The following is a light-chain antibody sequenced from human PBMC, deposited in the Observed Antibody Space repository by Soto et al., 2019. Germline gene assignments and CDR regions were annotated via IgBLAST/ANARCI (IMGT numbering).Light chain of an antibody. J-gene: IGKJ1*01. CDR2: DAS. CDR3: QQRSNLPWT. V-gene: IGKV3-11*01. Sequence: IGVTQSTATLSVSHRERATLSCRASQRISGYLAWYQQKPGQAPRLLIYDASNRATGIPVRFSGSGSGADFTLTISSLEPEDFAVYYCQQRSNLPWTFGQGTKVDIK. CDR1: QRISGY.